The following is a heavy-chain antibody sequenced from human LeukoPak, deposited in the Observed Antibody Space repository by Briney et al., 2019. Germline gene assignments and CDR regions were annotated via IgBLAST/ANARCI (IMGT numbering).Heavy chain of an antibody. Sequence: GASVKVSCKASGYTFTSYYMHWVRQAPGQGLEWMGIINPSGGSTSYAQKFQGRVTMTRDMSTSTVYMELSSLRSEDTAVYYCARDGCSSISCQKGGYYYYMDVWGKGTTVTISS. CDR2: INPSGGST. J-gene: IGHJ6*03. D-gene: IGHD2-2*01. CDR1: GYTFTSYY. CDR3: ARDGCSSISCQKGGYYYYMDV. V-gene: IGHV1-46*01.